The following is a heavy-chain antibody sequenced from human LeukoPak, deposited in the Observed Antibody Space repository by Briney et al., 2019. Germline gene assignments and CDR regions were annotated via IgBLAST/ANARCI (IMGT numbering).Heavy chain of an antibody. CDR2: IKEDGSEK. CDR1: GFTFRNYW. Sequence: GGALRLSCAASGFTFRNYWMSCGREAPGKRLEWVSNIKEDGSEKYYVNSVEGRFSICRGNAKNSLFLQMNSLRAKDTAIYYWGKEGGGGEAFGRVIIKDYWGQGTLVTVSS. J-gene: IGHJ4*02. V-gene: IGHV3-7*05. D-gene: IGHD3-16*02. CDR3: GKEGGGGEAFGRVIIKDY.